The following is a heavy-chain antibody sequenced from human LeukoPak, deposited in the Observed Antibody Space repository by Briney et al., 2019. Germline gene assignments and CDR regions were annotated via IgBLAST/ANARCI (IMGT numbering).Heavy chain of an antibody. V-gene: IGHV4-4*07. Sequence: PSETLSLTCTVSGGSISSYYWSWIRQPAGKGLEWTGRIYTSGSTNYNPSLKSRVTMSVDTSKNQFSLKLSSVTAADTAVYYCASNYYDSSGYYANAFDIWGQGTMVTVSS. CDR3: ASNYYDSSGYYANAFDI. D-gene: IGHD3-22*01. CDR2: IYTSGST. J-gene: IGHJ3*02. CDR1: GGSISSYY.